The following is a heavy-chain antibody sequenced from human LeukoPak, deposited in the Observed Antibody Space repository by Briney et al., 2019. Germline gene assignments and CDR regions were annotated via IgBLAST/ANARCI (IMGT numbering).Heavy chain of an antibody. D-gene: IGHD1-1*01. Sequence: PSQTLSPTCTVSGGSITSGDYYWSSIRQPPGKGLEWIGYIYYSGSTYYTPSLKSRVTISVDTSKNQFSLKLSSVTAADTAVYYCAKETIRARAFDIWGQGTMVTVSS. CDR2: IYYSGST. CDR1: GGSITSGDYY. J-gene: IGHJ3*02. CDR3: AKETIRARAFDI. V-gene: IGHV4-30-4*01.